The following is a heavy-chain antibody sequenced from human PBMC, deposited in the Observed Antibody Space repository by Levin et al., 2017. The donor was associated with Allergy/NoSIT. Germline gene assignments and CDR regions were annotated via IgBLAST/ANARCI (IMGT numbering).Heavy chain of an antibody. J-gene: IGHJ6*02. CDR1: GFTFSTYG. CDR3: AKDRTTRYFDHFYYYYGMDV. Sequence: GGSLRLSCAASGFTFSTYGMHWVRQAPGKGLEWVAVISYDGSNKYYEDSVKGRFTISRDDSKNTLYLQMNSLRAEATAVYYCAKDRTTRYFDHFYYYYGMDVWGQGTTVTVSS. V-gene: IGHV3-30*18. D-gene: IGHD3-9*01. CDR2: ISYDGSNK.